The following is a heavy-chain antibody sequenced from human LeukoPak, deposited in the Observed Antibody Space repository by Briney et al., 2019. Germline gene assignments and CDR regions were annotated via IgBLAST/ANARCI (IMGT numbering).Heavy chain of an antibody. CDR2: ISSSSSYI. CDR3: AAIPGTVELDY. D-gene: IGHD1-26*01. Sequence: GGSLRLSCAASGFTFSSYSMNWVREAPGEGLEWVSSISSSSSYIYYADSVKGRFTISRDNAKNSLYLHMNSLRAEDTAVYYCAAIPGTVELDYWGQGTLVTVSS. V-gene: IGHV3-21*01. CDR1: GFTFSSYS. J-gene: IGHJ4*02.